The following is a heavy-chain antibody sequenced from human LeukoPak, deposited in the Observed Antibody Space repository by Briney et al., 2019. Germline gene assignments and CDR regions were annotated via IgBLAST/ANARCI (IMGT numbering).Heavy chain of an antibody. CDR2: ISSSGRTI. Sequence: GGSLRLSCAASGFTFSSYEMNWVRQAPGKGLEWVSYISSSGRTIFNADSVKGRFTISRDNAKNSLFLQMNSLRGEDTAVYYCAKDPKNIVLVGDVNHSLDNWFDPWGQGTLVTVSS. J-gene: IGHJ5*02. V-gene: IGHV3-48*03. D-gene: IGHD2-15*01. CDR1: GFTFSSYE. CDR3: AKDPKNIVLVGDVNHSLDNWFDP.